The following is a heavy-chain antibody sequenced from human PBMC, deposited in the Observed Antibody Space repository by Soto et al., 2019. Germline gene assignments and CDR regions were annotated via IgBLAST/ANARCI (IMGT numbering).Heavy chain of an antibody. CDR2: IYYSGST. CDR3: ASSGACGGDCYYDY. J-gene: IGHJ4*02. D-gene: IGHD2-21*02. Sequence: ASETLSLTCTVSCGSISSYYWSWIRQPPGKGLEWIGYIYYSGSTNYNPSLKSRVTISVDTSKNQFSLKLSSVTAADTAVYYCASSGACGGDCYYDYWGQGTQVTVS. CDR1: CGSISSYY. V-gene: IGHV4-59*01.